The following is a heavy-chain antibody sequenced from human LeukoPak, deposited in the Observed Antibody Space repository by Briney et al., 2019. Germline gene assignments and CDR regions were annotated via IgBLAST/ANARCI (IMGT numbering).Heavy chain of an antibody. Sequence: ASVKVSCKASGYTFTSYGISWVRQAPGQGLEWMGWLSAYNGDTNYAQKLQGRVTMTTDTSTSTAYMELRSLRSDDTAMYYCARDTAMVRGVMVDYWGQGTLVTVSS. CDR2: LSAYNGDT. V-gene: IGHV1-18*01. J-gene: IGHJ4*02. CDR1: GYTFTSYG. CDR3: ARDTAMVRGVMVDY. D-gene: IGHD3-10*01.